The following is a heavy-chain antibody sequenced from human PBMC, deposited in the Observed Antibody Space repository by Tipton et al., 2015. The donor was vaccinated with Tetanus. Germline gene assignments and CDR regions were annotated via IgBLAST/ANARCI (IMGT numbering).Heavy chain of an antibody. CDR3: ATDRRGPGEVRGLDN. J-gene: IGHJ4*02. CDR1: GVSVTTYH. V-gene: IGHV4-59*02. D-gene: IGHD3-10*01. Sequence: TLSLTCNVSGVSVTTYHWSWIRQPPGKGLVWIGYITDTGRTNYSPSLRNRLTISIDTSKTHFSLRLDSVTAADTAVYYCATDRRGPGEVRGLDNWGQGTLVTVSS. CDR2: ITDTGRT.